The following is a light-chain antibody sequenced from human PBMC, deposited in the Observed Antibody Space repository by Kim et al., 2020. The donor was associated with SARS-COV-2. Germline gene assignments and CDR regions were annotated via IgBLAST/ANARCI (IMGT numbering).Light chain of an antibody. CDR1: SSDVGSYNL. J-gene: IGLJ2*01. CDR2: EVR. Sequence: SIAISCTVTSSDVGSYNLVSCYQQHPGKAPKLMIYEVRKRPSGVSNRVSGSKSGNTASLTISGLQAEDEADYYCCSYAGSSTFYVVFGGGTQLTVL. CDR3: CSYAGSSTFYVV. V-gene: IGLV2-23*02.